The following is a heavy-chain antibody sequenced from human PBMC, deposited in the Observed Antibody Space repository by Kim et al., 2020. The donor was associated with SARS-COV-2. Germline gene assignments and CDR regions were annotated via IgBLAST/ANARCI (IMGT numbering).Heavy chain of an antibody. CDR3: ARWGGSSSGYYYGMDV. CDR2: IYPGDSDT. Sequence: GESLKISCKGSGYSFTSYWIGWVRQMPGKGLEWMGIIYPGDSDTRYSPSFQGQVTISADKSISTAYLQLSSLKASDTAMYYCARWGGSSSGYYYGMDVWGQGTTVTVSS. J-gene: IGHJ6*02. V-gene: IGHV5-51*01. D-gene: IGHD6-6*01. CDR1: GYSFTSYW.